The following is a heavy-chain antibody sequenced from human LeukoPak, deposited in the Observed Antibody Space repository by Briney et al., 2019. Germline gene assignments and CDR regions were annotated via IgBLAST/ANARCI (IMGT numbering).Heavy chain of an antibody. J-gene: IGHJ4*02. CDR1: GYSISSGYY. V-gene: IGHV4-38-2*02. CDR3: ARDSSGYNDY. CDR2: IYHSGST. Sequence: PSETLSLTCTVSGYSISSGYYWGWIRQPPGKGLEWIGSIYHSGSTYYNPSLKSRVTISVDTSKNQFSLKLSSVTAADTAVYYCARDSSGYNDYWGQGTLVTVSS. D-gene: IGHD3-22*01.